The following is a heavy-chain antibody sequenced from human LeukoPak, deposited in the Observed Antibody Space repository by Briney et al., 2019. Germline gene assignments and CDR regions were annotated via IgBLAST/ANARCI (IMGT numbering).Heavy chain of an antibody. V-gene: IGHV1-3*01. Sequence: ASVKVSCKASGYAFTSYAMHWVRQAPGQRLEWMGWINAGNGNTKYSQKFQGRVTITRDTSASTAYMELSSLRSEDTAVYYCARRGSGSYWDYWGQGTLVTVSS. J-gene: IGHJ4*02. CDR1: GYAFTSYA. D-gene: IGHD3-10*01. CDR3: ARRGSGSYWDY. CDR2: INAGNGNT.